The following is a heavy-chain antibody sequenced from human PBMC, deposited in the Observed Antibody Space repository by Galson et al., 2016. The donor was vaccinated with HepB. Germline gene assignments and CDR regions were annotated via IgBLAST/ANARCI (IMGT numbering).Heavy chain of an antibody. Sequence: ETLSLTCTVSGDSISRSRYYWGWIRQPPGKGLEWIASVYYSGRTYPNPSLKSRVTMSVDTSKNQFFLKLSSVAVEDTALYYCARDFSPRIAGAGGWFNPWGQGTLVTVSS. J-gene: IGHJ5*02. V-gene: IGHV4-39*02. D-gene: IGHD6-13*01. CDR3: ARDFSPRIAGAGGWFNP. CDR2: VYYSGRT. CDR1: GDSISRSRYY.